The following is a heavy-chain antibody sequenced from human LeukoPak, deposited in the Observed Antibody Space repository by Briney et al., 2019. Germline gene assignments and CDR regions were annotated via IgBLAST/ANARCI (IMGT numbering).Heavy chain of an antibody. J-gene: IGHJ6*03. CDR2: ISGSGGST. CDR3: AKCILTGYYKGYMDV. D-gene: IGHD3-9*01. Sequence: GGSLRLSCVASGFTFSSHGMNWVHQAPGKGLEWVSAISGSGGSTYYADSVKGRFTISRDNSKNTLYLQMNSLRAEDTAVYYCAKCILTGYYKGYMDVWGKGTTVTVSS. V-gene: IGHV3-23*01. CDR1: GFTFSSHG.